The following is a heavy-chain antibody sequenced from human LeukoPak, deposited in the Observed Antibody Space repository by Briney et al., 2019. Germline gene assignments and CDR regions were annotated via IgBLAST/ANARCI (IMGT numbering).Heavy chain of an antibody. J-gene: IGHJ4*02. V-gene: IGHV3-30*02. CDR1: GFTFGDYG. CDR3: AKGPTHMGIAAADPFDY. CDR2: IRYDGSNK. Sequence: GGSLRLSCAASGFTFGDYGMSWVRQAPGKGLEWVAFIRYDGSNKYYADSVKGRFTISRDNSKNTLYLQMNSLRAEDTAVYYCAKGPTHMGIAAADPFDYWGQGTLVTVSS. D-gene: IGHD6-13*01.